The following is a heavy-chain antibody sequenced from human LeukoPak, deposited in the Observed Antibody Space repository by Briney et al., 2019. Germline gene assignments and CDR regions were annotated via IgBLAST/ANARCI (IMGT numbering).Heavy chain of an antibody. CDR3: TRDGKHCSSTSCSADY. CDR1: GFTFSTYT. V-gene: IGHV3-21*01. D-gene: IGHD2-2*01. J-gene: IGHJ4*02. Sequence: GGSLRLSCAASGFTFSTYTMNWVRQAPGKGLEWVSSISVSSSYIYYAGSVKGRFTISRDNAKNSLYLQMNSLRVEDTAVYFCTRDGKHCSSTSCSADYWGQGTLVTVSS. CDR2: ISVSSSYI.